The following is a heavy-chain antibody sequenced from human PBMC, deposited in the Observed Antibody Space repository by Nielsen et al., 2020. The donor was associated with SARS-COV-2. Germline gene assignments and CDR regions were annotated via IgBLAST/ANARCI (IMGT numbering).Heavy chain of an antibody. CDR3: ATTYGDYSGPWRGFDP. Sequence: ASVKVSCKASGYTFTSYYMHWVRQAPGQGLEWMGIINPSGGSTSYAQKFQGRVTMTEDTSTDTAYMELSSLRSEDTAVYYCATTYGDYSGPWRGFDPWGQGTLVTVSS. CDR2: INPSGGST. CDR1: GYTFTSYY. V-gene: IGHV1-46*01. D-gene: IGHD4-17*01. J-gene: IGHJ5*02.